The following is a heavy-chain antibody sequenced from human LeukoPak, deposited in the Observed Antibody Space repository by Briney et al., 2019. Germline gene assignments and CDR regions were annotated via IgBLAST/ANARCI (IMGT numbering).Heavy chain of an antibody. J-gene: IGHJ4*02. Sequence: GGSLRLSCAASGITFSSYAMHWVRQAPGKGLEWVAVISYDGSNKHYADSVKGRFTISRDNSKNTLYLQMNSLRAEDTAVYYCARGAITMVRGVIPTYYFDYWGQGTLVTVSS. CDR2: ISYDGSNK. CDR1: GITFSSYA. CDR3: ARGAITMVRGVIPTYYFDY. D-gene: IGHD3-10*01. V-gene: IGHV3-30-3*01.